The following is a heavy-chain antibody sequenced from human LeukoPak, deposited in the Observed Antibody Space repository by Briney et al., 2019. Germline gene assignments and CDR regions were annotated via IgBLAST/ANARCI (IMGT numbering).Heavy chain of an antibody. CDR3: AKGDYDSSGPLNYYFDY. Sequence: GGSLRLSCAASGFTFSSYAMSWVRQAPGKGLKWVSAIGGSGGSTYYADSVKGRFTISRDNSKHTLYLQMNSLRAEDTAVYYCAKGDYDSSGPLNYYFDYWGQGTLVTVSS. D-gene: IGHD3-22*01. CDR2: IGGSGGST. CDR1: GFTFSSYA. V-gene: IGHV3-23*01. J-gene: IGHJ4*02.